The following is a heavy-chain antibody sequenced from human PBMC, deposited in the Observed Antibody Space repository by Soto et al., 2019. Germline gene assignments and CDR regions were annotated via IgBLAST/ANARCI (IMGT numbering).Heavy chain of an antibody. CDR3: ARDSRRYCSGGSCYNPDY. CDR1: GFTFSSYG. CDR2: IWYDGSNK. Sequence: QVQLVESGGGVVQPGRSLRLSCAASGFTFSSYGMHWVRQAPGKGLEWVAVIWYDGSNKYYADSVKGRFTISRDNSKNTLYLQMNSLRAEDTAVYYCARDSRRYCSGGSCYNPDYWGKGTLVTVSS. V-gene: IGHV3-33*01. D-gene: IGHD2-15*01. J-gene: IGHJ4*02.